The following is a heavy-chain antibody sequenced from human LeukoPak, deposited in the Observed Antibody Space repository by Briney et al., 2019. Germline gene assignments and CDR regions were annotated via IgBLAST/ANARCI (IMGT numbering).Heavy chain of an antibody. D-gene: IGHD5-12*01. Sequence: SETLSLTCTVSGGSISSGSYYWSWIRQPAGKGLEWIGRIYTSGSTNYNPSLKSRVTISVDTSKNQFSLKLSSMTAADTAVYYCARARRSGYDLGYWGQGTLVTVSS. CDR1: GGSISSGSYY. V-gene: IGHV4-61*02. CDR3: ARARRSGYDLGY. CDR2: IYTSGST. J-gene: IGHJ4*02.